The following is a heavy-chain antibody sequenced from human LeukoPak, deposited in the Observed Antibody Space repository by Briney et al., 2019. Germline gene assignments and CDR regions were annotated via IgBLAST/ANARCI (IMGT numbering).Heavy chain of an antibody. CDR3: ARDVSRYYYDSSGYYERGPYYFDY. V-gene: IGHV4-39*07. CDR2: IYYSGST. D-gene: IGHD3-22*01. Sequence: SETLSLTCTVSGGSISSSSYYWGWIRQPPGKGLEWIGSIYYSGSTYYNPSLKSRVTISVDTSKNQFSLKLSSVTAADTAMYYCARDVSRYYYDSSGYYERGPYYFDYWGQGTLVTVSS. CDR1: GGSISSSSYY. J-gene: IGHJ4*02.